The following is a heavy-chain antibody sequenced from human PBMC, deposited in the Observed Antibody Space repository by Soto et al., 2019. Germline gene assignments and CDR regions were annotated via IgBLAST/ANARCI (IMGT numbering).Heavy chain of an antibody. CDR2: IYYSGST. Sequence: SDTLSLTCTVSGGSISSYYWSWIRQPPGKGLEWIGYIYYSGSTNYNPSLKSRVTISVDTSKNQFSLKLSSVTAADTAVYYCARLSISGYDSAFDIWGQGTMVTVSS. V-gene: IGHV4-59*12. J-gene: IGHJ3*02. D-gene: IGHD5-12*01. CDR1: GGSISSYY. CDR3: ARLSISGYDSAFDI.